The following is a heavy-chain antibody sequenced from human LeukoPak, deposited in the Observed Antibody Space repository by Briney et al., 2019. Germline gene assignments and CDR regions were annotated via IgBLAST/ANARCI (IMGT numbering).Heavy chain of an antibody. Sequence: SETLSLTCTVSGGSISSYYWSWIRQPPGKGLEWIGYIYYSGSTNYNPSLKSRVTISVDTSKNQFSLKLSSVTAADTAVYYCASDQFLVTGTTIGHFDIWGQGTMVTVSS. CDR2: IYYSGST. CDR3: ASDQFLVTGTTIGHFDI. D-gene: IGHD1-7*01. J-gene: IGHJ3*02. V-gene: IGHV4-59*01. CDR1: GGSISSYY.